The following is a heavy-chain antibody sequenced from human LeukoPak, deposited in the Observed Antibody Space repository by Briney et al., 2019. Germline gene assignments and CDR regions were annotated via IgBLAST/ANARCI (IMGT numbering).Heavy chain of an antibody. CDR1: GSTFSSYS. V-gene: IGHV3-21*01. CDR2: ISSSSSYI. J-gene: IGHJ3*02. Sequence: GGSLRLSCAASGSTFSSYSMNWVRQAPGKGLEWVSSISSSSSYIYYADSVKGRFTISRDNAKNSLYLQMNSLRAEDTAVYYCARDRSYCGGDCSAYDAFDIWGQGTMVTVSS. D-gene: IGHD2-21*02. CDR3: ARDRSYCGGDCSAYDAFDI.